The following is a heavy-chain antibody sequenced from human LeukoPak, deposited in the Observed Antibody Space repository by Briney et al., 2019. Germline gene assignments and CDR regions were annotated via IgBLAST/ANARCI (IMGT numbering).Heavy chain of an antibody. CDR1: GFTFNSYS. CDR2: IKQDGSEK. J-gene: IGHJ4*02. Sequence: GGSLRLSCAASGFTFNSYSMSWVRQAPGKGLEWVANIKQDGSEKYYVDSVKGRFTISRDNAKNSLYLQMNSLRAEDTAVYYCARVLGHNWNDGVFDYWGQGTLVTVSS. D-gene: IGHD1-20*01. V-gene: IGHV3-7*01. CDR3: ARVLGHNWNDGVFDY.